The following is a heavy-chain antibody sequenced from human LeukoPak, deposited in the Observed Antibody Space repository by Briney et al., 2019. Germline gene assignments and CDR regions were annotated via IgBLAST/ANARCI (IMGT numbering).Heavy chain of an antibody. CDR1: GGSISSSSYY. Sequence: SETLSLTCTVSGGSISSSSYYWGWIRQPPGKGLEWIGSIYYSGSTYYNPSLKSRVTISVDTSKNQFSLKLSSVAAADTAVYYCARVYSSSHNWFDPWGQGTLVTVSS. CDR2: IYYSGST. V-gene: IGHV4-39*01. J-gene: IGHJ5*02. D-gene: IGHD6-13*01. CDR3: ARVYSSSHNWFDP.